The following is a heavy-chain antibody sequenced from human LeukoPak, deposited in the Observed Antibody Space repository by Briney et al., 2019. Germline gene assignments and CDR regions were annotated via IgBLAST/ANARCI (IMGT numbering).Heavy chain of an antibody. D-gene: IGHD1-26*01. CDR3: ATRPASETYFAVFDY. CDR2: ISGSGVGT. Sequence: GGSLRLSCAASGFTFSSYTMNWVRQAPGKGLEWVSAISGSGVGTYYADSVKGRFTISRDNSWNTLYLQMNSLRAEDAALYYCATRPASETYFAVFDYWGLGTLVTVSS. CDR1: GFTFSSYT. J-gene: IGHJ4*02. V-gene: IGHV3-23*01.